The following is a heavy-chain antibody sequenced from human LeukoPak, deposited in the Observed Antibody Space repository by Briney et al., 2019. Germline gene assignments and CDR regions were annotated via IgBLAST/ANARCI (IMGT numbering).Heavy chain of an antibody. V-gene: IGHV3-30-3*01. J-gene: IGHJ3*02. CDR1: GFTFSSYA. D-gene: IGHD3-16*01. CDR2: ISYDGSNK. CDR3: ASGGVTLGAFDI. Sequence: TGGSLRLSCAASGFTFSSYAMHWVRQAPGKGLEWVAVISYDGSNKYYADSVKGRFTISRDNSKNTLYLQMNSPRAEDTAVYYCASGGVTLGAFDIWGQGTMVTVSS.